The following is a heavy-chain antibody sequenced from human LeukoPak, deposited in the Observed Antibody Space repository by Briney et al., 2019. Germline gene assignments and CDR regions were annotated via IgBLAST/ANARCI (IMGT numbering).Heavy chain of an antibody. CDR2: ISSSSSYI. J-gene: IGHJ3*02. V-gene: IGHV3-21*01. CDR1: GFTFSTYS. Sequence: TGGSLRLSCAASGFTFSTYSMNWARQAPGKGLEWVSSISSSSSYIYYADSVKGRFTISRDNAKNSLYLQMNSLRVEDTAVYYCVAKYFDMWGQGTMVTVSS. CDR3: VAKYFDM.